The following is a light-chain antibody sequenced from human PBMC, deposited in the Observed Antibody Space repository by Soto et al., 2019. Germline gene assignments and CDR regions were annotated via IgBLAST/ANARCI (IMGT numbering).Light chain of an antibody. Sequence: EIVLTQSPGTLSLSPGERATLSCRASQSVSSSYFAWYQQKPGQAPRLLIYGASSRATGIPDRFSGSGSGTDFTLIISRLEPEDFAVYYCQQYGSSPYTFGQGTTLEIK. V-gene: IGKV3-20*01. CDR3: QQYGSSPYT. J-gene: IGKJ2*01. CDR1: QSVSSSY. CDR2: GAS.